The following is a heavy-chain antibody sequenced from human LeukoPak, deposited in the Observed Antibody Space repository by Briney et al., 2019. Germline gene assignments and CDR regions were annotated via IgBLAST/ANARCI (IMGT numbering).Heavy chain of an antibody. D-gene: IGHD6-13*01. Sequence: KPSETLSLTCTVSGGSISSYYWSWIRQPAGKGLEWIGRIYTSGSTNYNPSLNSRVTMSVDTSKNKFSLKLSSVTAADTAVYYCASEALWGGSSLYYFDCWGQGTLVTVSS. V-gene: IGHV4-4*07. CDR2: IYTSGST. J-gene: IGHJ4*02. CDR3: ASEALWGGSSLYYFDC. CDR1: GGSISSYY.